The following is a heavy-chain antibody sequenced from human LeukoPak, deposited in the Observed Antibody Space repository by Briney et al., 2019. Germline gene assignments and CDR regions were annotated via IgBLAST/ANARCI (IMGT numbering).Heavy chain of an antibody. CDR2: ISSSGSTI. V-gene: IGHV3-48*03. CDR1: GFTFSSYE. J-gene: IGHJ4*02. Sequence: GGSLRLSCAASGFTFSSYEMNWVRQAPGKGLEWVSYISSSGSTIYYADSVKGRFTISRDNAKNSLYLQMNSLRAEDTAVYYCARGTHDYGDYASVYWGQGTLVTVSS. D-gene: IGHD4-17*01. CDR3: ARGTHDYGDYASVY.